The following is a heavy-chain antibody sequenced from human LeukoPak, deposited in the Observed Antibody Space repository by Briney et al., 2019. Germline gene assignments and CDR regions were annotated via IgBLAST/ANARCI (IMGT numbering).Heavy chain of an antibody. CDR1: GFTFSSYS. V-gene: IGHV3-21*01. D-gene: IGHD2-2*01. J-gene: IGHJ4*02. CDR2: ISSSRSYI. CDR3: ARDEAVPAAMGYYFDY. Sequence: GGSLRLSCAASGFTFSSYSMNWVRQAPGKGLEWVSSISSSRSYIYYADSVKGRFPISRDNAKNSLYLQMNSLRAEDTAVYYCARDEAVPAAMGYYFDYWGQGTLVTVSS.